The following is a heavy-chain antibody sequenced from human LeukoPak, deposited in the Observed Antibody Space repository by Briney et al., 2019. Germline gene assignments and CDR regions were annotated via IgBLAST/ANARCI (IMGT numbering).Heavy chain of an antibody. J-gene: IGHJ4*02. D-gene: IGHD6-13*01. V-gene: IGHV5-51*01. CDR1: GYSFTSYW. Sequence: GESLKISCKGSGYSFTSYWIGWVRQMPGKGLEWMGIIYPGDSDTRYSPSFQGQVTISADKFITTAYLQWRSLKASDTAMYYCARLSDAAGVDYWGQGTLVTVSS. CDR2: IYPGDSDT. CDR3: ARLSDAAGVDY.